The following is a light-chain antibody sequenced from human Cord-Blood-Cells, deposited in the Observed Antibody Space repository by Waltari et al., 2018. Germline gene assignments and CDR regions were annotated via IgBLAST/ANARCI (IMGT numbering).Light chain of an antibody. CDR2: DAS. V-gene: IGKV1-5*01. J-gene: IGKJ1*01. CDR1: QSISSW. Sequence: DIQMTHSPSTLTASFGNKVTITCRASQSISSWLAWYQQKPGKAPKLLIYDASSLESGVPSRFSGSGSGTEFTLTISSLQPDDFATYYCQQYNSYSPWTFGQGTKVEIK. CDR3: QQYNSYSPWT.